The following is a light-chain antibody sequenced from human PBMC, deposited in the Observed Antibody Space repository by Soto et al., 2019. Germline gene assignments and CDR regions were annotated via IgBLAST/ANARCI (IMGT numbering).Light chain of an antibody. CDR2: EGS. Sequence: QSALTQPASVSGSPGQSLTISCTGTSSDVGSYNLVSWYQQHPGKAPKLMIYEGSKRPSGVSNRFSGSKSGNTASLTISGLQAEDEADYYCCSYAGSSTFGAVFGGGTQLTVL. CDR3: CSYAGSSTFGAV. V-gene: IGLV2-23*03. CDR1: SSDVGSYNL. J-gene: IGLJ7*01.